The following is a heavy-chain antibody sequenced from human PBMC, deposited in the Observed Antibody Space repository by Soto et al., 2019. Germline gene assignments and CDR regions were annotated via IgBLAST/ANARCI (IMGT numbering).Heavy chain of an antibody. CDR1: GGSISSGDYY. D-gene: IGHD3-22*01. V-gene: IGHV4-30-4*01. CDR2: IYYSGST. Sequence: QVQLQESGPGLVKPSQTLSLTCTVSGGSISSGDYYWSWIRQPPGKGLEWIGYIYYSGSTYYNPSLKSRVTISVDTSKNQFSLKLSSVTAADTAVYYCAREAATMIVHSGDAFDIWGQGTMVTVSS. J-gene: IGHJ3*02. CDR3: AREAATMIVHSGDAFDI.